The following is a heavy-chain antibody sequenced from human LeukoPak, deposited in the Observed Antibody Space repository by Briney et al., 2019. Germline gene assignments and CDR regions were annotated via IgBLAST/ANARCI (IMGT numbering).Heavy chain of an antibody. Sequence: SQTLSLTCTVSGGSISSGGYCWSWIRQHPGKGLEWIGYIYYSGSTYYNPSLKSRVTISVDTSKNQFSLKLSSVTAADTAVYYCARDIVGSYGMDVWGQGTTVTVSS. J-gene: IGHJ6*02. V-gene: IGHV4-31*03. D-gene: IGHD3-16*02. CDR3: ARDIVGSYGMDV. CDR1: GGSISSGGYC. CDR2: IYYSGST.